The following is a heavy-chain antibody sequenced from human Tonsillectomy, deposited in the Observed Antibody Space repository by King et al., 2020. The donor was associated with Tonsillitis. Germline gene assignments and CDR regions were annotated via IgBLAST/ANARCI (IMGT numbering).Heavy chain of an antibody. CDR3: ARIQRRDGYNFDY. D-gene: IGHD5-24*01. Sequence: QLQESGPGLVKPSQTLSLTCTVSGGSISSGDYYWSWVRQPPGKGLEWIGYIYYSGTTYYNPSLKSRVSISIDTSKNQFSLKLSSVTAADTAVYFCARIQRRDGYNFDYWGQGNLVTVSS. J-gene: IGHJ4*02. V-gene: IGHV4-30-4*01. CDR2: IYYSGTT. CDR1: GGSISSGDYY.